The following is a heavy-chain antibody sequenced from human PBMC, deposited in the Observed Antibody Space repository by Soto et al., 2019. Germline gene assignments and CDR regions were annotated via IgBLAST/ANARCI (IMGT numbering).Heavy chain of an antibody. CDR3: AKDWTMASIPKIHDS. J-gene: IGHJ4*02. V-gene: IGHV3-23*01. CDR1: GFIFSNYA. Sequence: GGSLRLSCAASGFIFSNYAMSWVRQAPGKGLEWVSGISGSGGSTYYADSVKGRFTISRDKSKNTVYLQMNSLRAEDTAVYYCAKDWTMASIPKIHDSWGQGTLVTVSS. D-gene: IGHD3-3*01. CDR2: ISGSGGST.